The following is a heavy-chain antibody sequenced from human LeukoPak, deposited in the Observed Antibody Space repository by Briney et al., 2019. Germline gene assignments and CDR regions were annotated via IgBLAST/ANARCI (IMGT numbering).Heavy chain of an antibody. CDR3: ARSSSSGWGFRFDP. CDR1: GGSISSSSYY. V-gene: IGHV4-39*07. Sequence: SETLSLTCTVSGGSISSSSYYWGWIRQPPGKGLEWIGSIYYSGSTYYNPSLKSRVTISVDTSKNQFSLKLSSVTAADTAVYYCARSSSSGWGFRFDPWGQGTLVTVSS. J-gene: IGHJ5*02. D-gene: IGHD6-19*01. CDR2: IYYSGST.